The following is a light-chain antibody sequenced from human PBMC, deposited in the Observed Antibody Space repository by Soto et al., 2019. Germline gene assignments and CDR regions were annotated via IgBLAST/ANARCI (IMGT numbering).Light chain of an antibody. CDR1: SSNIGAEYG. Sequence: QSVLTHPPSVSGAPGQRVTISCTGSSSNIGAEYGIRWYQHLPGTAPKLLIYGVNSRPSGVPDRFSGSKSGSSASLAIAGLQAEDEADYYCQSYDDSLGGFYVFGTGTKLTVL. V-gene: IGLV1-40*01. CDR3: QSYDDSLGGFYV. CDR2: GVN. J-gene: IGLJ1*01.